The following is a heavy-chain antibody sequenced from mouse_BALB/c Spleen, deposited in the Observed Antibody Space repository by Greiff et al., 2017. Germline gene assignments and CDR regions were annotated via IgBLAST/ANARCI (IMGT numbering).Heavy chain of an antibody. Sequence: EVKLVESGGGLVQPGGSRKLSCAASGFTFSSFGMHWVRQAPEKGLEWVAYISSGSSTIYYADTVKGRFTISRDNPKNTLFLQMTSLRSEDTAMYYCARHRYDRAMDYWGQGTSVTVSS. CDR2: ISSGSSTI. CDR1: GFTFSSFG. CDR3: ARHRYDRAMDY. D-gene: IGHD2-14*01. V-gene: IGHV5-17*02. J-gene: IGHJ4*01.